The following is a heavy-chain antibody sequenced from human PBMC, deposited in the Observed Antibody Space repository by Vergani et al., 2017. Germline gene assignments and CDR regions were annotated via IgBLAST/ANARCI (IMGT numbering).Heavy chain of an antibody. V-gene: IGHV4-61*01. CDR2: IYYSGST. J-gene: IGHJ4*02. D-gene: IGHD3-22*01. CDR1: GGSVSSGSYY. Sequence: QVQLQESGPGLVKPSETLSLTCTVSGGSVSSGSYYWSWIRQPPGKGLEWIGYIYYSGSTNYNPSLKSRVTISVDTSKNQFSLKLSSVTAADTAVYYCARVPMPDLYDSSGYGPDYWGQGTLVTVSS. CDR3: ARVPMPDLYDSSGYGPDY.